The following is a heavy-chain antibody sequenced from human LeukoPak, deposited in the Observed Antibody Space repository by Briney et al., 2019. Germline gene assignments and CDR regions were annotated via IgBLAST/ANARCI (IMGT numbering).Heavy chain of an antibody. D-gene: IGHD4-17*01. CDR3: ANRPHDYGDYGDAFDI. J-gene: IGHJ3*02. Sequence: ASVKVSCKASGYTFTGYYMHWVRQAPGQGLEWMGWISTHNGNTNYAQKVQGRVIMTTDTSTSTAYMELRSLRSDDTAVYYCANRPHDYGDYGDAFDIWGQGTMVTVAS. CDR1: GYTFTGYY. CDR2: ISTHNGNT. V-gene: IGHV1-18*04.